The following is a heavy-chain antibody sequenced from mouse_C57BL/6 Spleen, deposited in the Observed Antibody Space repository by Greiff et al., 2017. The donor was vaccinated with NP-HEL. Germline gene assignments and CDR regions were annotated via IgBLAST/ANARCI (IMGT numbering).Heavy chain of an antibody. CDR3: AREDYTWFAY. CDR2: ISNLAYSI. J-gene: IGHJ3*01. D-gene: IGHD2-4*01. CDR1: GFTFSDYG. Sequence: EVHLVESGGGLVQPGGSLKLSCAASGFTFSDYGMAWVRQAPRKGPEWVAFISNLAYSIYYADTVTGRFTITRENAKNTPYLEMSSLRSEDTAMYYCAREDYTWFAYWGQGTLVTVSA. V-gene: IGHV5-15*01.